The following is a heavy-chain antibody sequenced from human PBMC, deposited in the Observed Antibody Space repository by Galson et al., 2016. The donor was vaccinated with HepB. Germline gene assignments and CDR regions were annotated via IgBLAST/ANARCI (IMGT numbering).Heavy chain of an antibody. V-gene: IGHV3-33*06. D-gene: IGHD3-22*01. CDR1: GFTFSSYG. Sequence: SLRLSCAASGFTFSSYGMHWVRQTPGKGLEWVAVIWYDGSNKYYADSVKGRFTISRDNSKNTLYLQMNSLRAEDTAVYYCAKAYYYGSSGYSVDYWGQGTLVTVAS. J-gene: IGHJ4*02. CDR3: AKAYYYGSSGYSVDY. CDR2: IWYDGSNK.